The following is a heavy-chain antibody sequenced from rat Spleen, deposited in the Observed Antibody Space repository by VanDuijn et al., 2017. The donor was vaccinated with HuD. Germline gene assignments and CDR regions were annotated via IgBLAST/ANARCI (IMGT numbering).Heavy chain of an antibody. D-gene: IGHD1-11*01. CDR1: GLTLSDYD. Sequence: EVQLVESGGGLMQPGRSLKISCVASGLTLSDYDMAWVRQTPTKGLEWIASISTGGDNTYYRDSVKGRFTISRDDAKNTQYLQMDSLRSDDTATYYCTRHGGLRNWFAFWGQGTLVTVSS. CDR3: TRHGGLRNWFAF. J-gene: IGHJ3*01. CDR2: ISTGGDNT. V-gene: IGHV5S13*01.